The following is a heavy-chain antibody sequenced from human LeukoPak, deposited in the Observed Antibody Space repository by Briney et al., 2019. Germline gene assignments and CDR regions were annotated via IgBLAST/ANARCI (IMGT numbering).Heavy chain of an antibody. J-gene: IGHJ4*02. D-gene: IGHD5-12*01. CDR3: ARGGGYETFDY. Sequence: SETLSLTCIVSGGSISSYYWSWIRQPAGKGLEWIGRMYSSGSTNYNPSLKSRVTMSVDTSKNQFSLKLSSVTAADTAVYYCARGGGYETFDYWGQGTLVTVSS. CDR1: GGSISSYY. V-gene: IGHV4-4*07. CDR2: MYSSGST.